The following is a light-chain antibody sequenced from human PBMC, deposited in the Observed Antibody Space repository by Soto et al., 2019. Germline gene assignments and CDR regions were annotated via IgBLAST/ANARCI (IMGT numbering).Light chain of an antibody. Sequence: DIQMTQPPSSLSASVGDRVTITCQASQDIRNYLNWYQQKPGKAPKLLIYDASNLETGVPSRFSGSGSGTDFTFSISSLQPEDIATYYCQRYDNLPPVTFGQGTKLEIK. J-gene: IGKJ2*01. CDR2: DAS. CDR3: QRYDNLPPVT. CDR1: QDIRNY. V-gene: IGKV1-33*01.